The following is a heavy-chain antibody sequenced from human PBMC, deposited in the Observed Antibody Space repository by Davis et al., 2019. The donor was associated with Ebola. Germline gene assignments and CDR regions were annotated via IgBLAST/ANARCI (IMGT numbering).Heavy chain of an antibody. V-gene: IGHV3-11*04. J-gene: IGHJ4*02. Sequence: GESLKISCAASGFTFSDYYMSWIRQAPGKRLEWLSYISTGGGAIYYSDSVKGRFTISRDNSKNTVYLQMDSLRVEDTAMYYCARSYYGGDYFDYWGQGTLVTVSS. CDR1: GFTFSDYY. CDR3: ARSYYGGDYFDY. D-gene: IGHD3-10*01. CDR2: ISTGGGAI.